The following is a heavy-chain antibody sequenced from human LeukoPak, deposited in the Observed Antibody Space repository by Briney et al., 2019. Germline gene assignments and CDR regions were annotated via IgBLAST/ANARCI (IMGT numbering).Heavy chain of an antibody. V-gene: IGHV3-23*01. CDR2: FSNNGGYT. D-gene: IGHD2-15*01. Sequence: GGSLRLSCAASGFSFSSSAMSWVGQAPGTGLAWVSAFSNNGGYTYYADSVQGRFTISRDNSKSTLCLQMNSLRAEDPAVYYCAKQLGYCSDGSCYFPYWGQGTLVTVSS. CDR3: AKQLGYCSDGSCYFPY. J-gene: IGHJ4*02. CDR1: GFSFSSSA.